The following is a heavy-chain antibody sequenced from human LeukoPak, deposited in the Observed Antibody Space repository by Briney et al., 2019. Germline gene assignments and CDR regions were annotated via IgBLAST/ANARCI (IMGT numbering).Heavy chain of an antibody. CDR3: ARGPYYYDSSGLFDP. Sequence: VASVKVSCKASGYTFTGYYMHWVRQAPGQGLEWMGWINPNSGGTNYAQKFQGRVTMTRDTSISTAYMELSRLRSDDTAVYYCARGPYYYDSSGLFDPWGQGTLVTVSS. CDR2: INPNSGGT. D-gene: IGHD3-22*01. V-gene: IGHV1-2*02. J-gene: IGHJ5*02. CDR1: GYTFTGYY.